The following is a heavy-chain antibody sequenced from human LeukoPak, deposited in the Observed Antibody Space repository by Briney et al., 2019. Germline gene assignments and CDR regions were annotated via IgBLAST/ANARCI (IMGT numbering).Heavy chain of an antibody. CDR1: GFTFSSYS. Sequence: GGSLRLSCAASGFTFSSYSMNWVRQAPGKGLEWVSSISSSSSYIYYADSVKGRFTISRDNAKNSLYLQMNSLRVEDTAVYYCASSPTVATILFDYWGQGTLVTVSS. J-gene: IGHJ4*02. CDR2: ISSSSSYI. CDR3: ASSPTVATILFDY. D-gene: IGHD5-24*01. V-gene: IGHV3-21*04.